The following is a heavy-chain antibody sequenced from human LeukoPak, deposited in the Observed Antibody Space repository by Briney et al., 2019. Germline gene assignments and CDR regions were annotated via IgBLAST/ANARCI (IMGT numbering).Heavy chain of an antibody. D-gene: IGHD3-16*02. J-gene: IGHJ4*02. CDR2: IKQDGSER. CDR3: ARVMITFGGVIVTYYFDY. CDR1: GFTFSSYW. Sequence: PGGSLRLSCAASGFTFSSYWMSWVRQAPGKGLEWVANIKQDGSERYYVDSVKGRFTISRDNAKNSLYLQMNSLRAEDTAVYYCARVMITFGGVIVTYYFDYWGQGTLVTVSS. V-gene: IGHV3-7*01.